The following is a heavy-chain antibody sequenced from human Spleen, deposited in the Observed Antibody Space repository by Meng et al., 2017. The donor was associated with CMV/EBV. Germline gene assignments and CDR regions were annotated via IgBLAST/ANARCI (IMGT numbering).Heavy chain of an antibody. CDR3: ARGYCSSTSCYGWFDP. D-gene: IGHD2-2*01. Sequence: KVSCKGSGYSFTSYWIGWVRQMPGKGLEWMGIIYPGDSDTRYSPSFQGQVTISADKSISTAYLQWSSLKASDTAMYYCARGYCSSTSCYGWFDPWGQGTLVTVSS. J-gene: IGHJ5*02. CDR2: IYPGDSDT. CDR1: GYSFTSYW. V-gene: IGHV5-51*01.